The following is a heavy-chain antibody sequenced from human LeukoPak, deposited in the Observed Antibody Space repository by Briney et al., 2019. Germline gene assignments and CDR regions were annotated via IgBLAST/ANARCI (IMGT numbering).Heavy chain of an antibody. CDR1: GFTFSSYW. CDR3: ARESAGMSYFDY. J-gene: IGHJ4*02. Sequence: GSLRLSCAASGFTFSSYWMSWVRQAPGKGLEWIGYIYYSGSTNYNPSLKSRVTISVDTSKNQFSLKLSSVTAADTAVYYCARESAGMSYFDYWGQGTLVTVSS. CDR2: IYYSGST. V-gene: IGHV4-59*01.